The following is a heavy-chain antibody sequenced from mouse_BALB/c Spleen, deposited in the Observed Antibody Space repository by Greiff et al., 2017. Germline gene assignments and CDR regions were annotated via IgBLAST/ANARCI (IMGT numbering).Heavy chain of an antibody. CDR3: ARARNGNYAWFAY. V-gene: IGHV5-12-2*01. CDR1: GFTFSSFG. D-gene: IGHD2-1*01. J-gene: IGHJ3*01. CDR2: ISNGGGST. Sequence: EVQLVESGGGLVQPGGSRKLSCAASGFTFSSFGMHWVRQAPEKGLEWVAYISNGGGSTYYPDTVKGRFTISRDNAKNTLYLQMSSLKSEDTAMYYCARARNGNYAWFAYWGQGTLVTVSA.